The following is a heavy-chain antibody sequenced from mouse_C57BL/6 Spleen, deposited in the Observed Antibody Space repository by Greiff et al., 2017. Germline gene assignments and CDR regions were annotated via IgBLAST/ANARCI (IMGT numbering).Heavy chain of an antibody. Sequence: QVQLQQPGAELVRPGSSVKLSCKASGYTFTSYWMDWVKQRPGQGLEWIGNIYPSDSETHYNQKFKDKATLTVDKSSSTAYMQLSSLTSEDSAVYYWARSDYYGSSYYAMDYWGQGTSVTVSS. CDR3: ARSDYYGSSYYAMDY. CDR1: GYTFTSYW. D-gene: IGHD1-1*01. J-gene: IGHJ4*01. CDR2: IYPSDSET. V-gene: IGHV1-61*01.